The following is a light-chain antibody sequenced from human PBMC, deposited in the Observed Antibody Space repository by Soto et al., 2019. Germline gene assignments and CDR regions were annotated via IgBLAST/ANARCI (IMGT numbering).Light chain of an antibody. Sequence: QSALTQPASVSGSPGQSITISCTGTSSDVGGYNYVSWYQQHPGNAPKLVIYGVSGRPSGVSNRFSGSKSGNTASLTISGLQAEDEADYYCSSYTSSSTNYVFGTGTKVTVL. CDR3: SSYTSSSTNYV. J-gene: IGLJ1*01. V-gene: IGLV2-14*03. CDR1: SSDVGGYNY. CDR2: GVS.